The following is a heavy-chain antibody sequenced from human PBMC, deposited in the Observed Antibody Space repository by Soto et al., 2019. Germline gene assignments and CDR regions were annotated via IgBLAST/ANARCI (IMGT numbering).Heavy chain of an antibody. CDR1: GGSFSGYY. Sequence: SETLSLTCAVYGGSFSGYYWSWIRQPPGKGLEWIGEINHSGSTNYNPSLKSRVTISGDTSKNQFSLKLSSVTAADTAVYYCARLPKTRITMVRGVKFGMDVWGQGTTVTVSS. CDR2: INHSGST. V-gene: IGHV4-34*01. CDR3: ARLPKTRITMVRGVKFGMDV. J-gene: IGHJ6*02. D-gene: IGHD3-10*01.